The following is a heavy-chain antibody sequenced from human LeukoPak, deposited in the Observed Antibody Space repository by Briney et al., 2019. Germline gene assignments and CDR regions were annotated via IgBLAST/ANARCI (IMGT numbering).Heavy chain of an antibody. CDR2: IDPSDSYT. Sequence: PGESLKISCKASGYNFISYFISWVRQMPGKGLEWTGRIDPSDSYTYYSPSFQGHVTISTDKSINTAYLQLSSLKASDTAMYYCARLGTYYDSSGYNFDYWGQGTLVTVSS. V-gene: IGHV5-10-1*01. CDR1: GYNFISYF. D-gene: IGHD3-22*01. J-gene: IGHJ4*02. CDR3: ARLGTYYDSSGYNFDY.